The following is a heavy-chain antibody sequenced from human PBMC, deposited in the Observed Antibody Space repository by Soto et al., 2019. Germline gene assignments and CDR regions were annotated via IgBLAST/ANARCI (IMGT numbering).Heavy chain of an antibody. Sequence: QVQLQESGPGLVKPSGTLSLTCAVSGGSISSSNWWSWVRQPPGKGLEWIGEIYHSGSTNYNPSLKSPVTISVDKSKNHFSLKLSSVTAADTAVYYCTRQRGHTMIFKGWYFDLWGRGTLVTVSS. CDR3: TRQRGHTMIFKGWYFDL. D-gene: IGHD3-22*01. J-gene: IGHJ2*01. V-gene: IGHV4-4*02. CDR2: IYHSGST. CDR1: GGSISSSNW.